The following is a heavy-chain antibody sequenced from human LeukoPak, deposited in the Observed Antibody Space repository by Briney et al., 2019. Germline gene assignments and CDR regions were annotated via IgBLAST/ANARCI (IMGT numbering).Heavy chain of an antibody. J-gene: IGHJ4*02. CDR2: INPNSGGT. CDR1: GYTFTAHY. V-gene: IGHV1-2*02. Sequence: ASVKVSCKASGYTFTAHYMHWVRQAPGQGLEWMGWINPNSGGTNYAQKFQGRVTMTRDTSISTAYMELSRLRSDDTAVYYCATLWFGELVSTDDYWGQGTLVTVSS. D-gene: IGHD3-10*01. CDR3: ATLWFGELVSTDDY.